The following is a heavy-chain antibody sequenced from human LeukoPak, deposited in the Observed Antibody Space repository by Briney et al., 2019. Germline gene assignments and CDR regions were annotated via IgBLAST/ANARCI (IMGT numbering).Heavy chain of an antibody. D-gene: IGHD3-22*01. CDR3: ARTWYYYDSSGYYER. CDR2: IYYSGST. CDR1: GVSISSSSYY. V-gene: IGHV4-39*01. Sequence: PSETLSLTCTVSGVSISSSSYYWGWIRQPPGKGLEWIGSIYYSGSTYYNPSLKSRVTISVDTSKNQFSLKLSSVTAADTAVYYCARTWYYYDSSGYYERWGQGTLVTVSS. J-gene: IGHJ4*02.